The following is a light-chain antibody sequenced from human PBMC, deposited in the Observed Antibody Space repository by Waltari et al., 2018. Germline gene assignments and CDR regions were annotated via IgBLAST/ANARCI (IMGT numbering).Light chain of an antibody. CDR1: SSDVGGYNH. CDR2: DVS. V-gene: IGLV2-14*03. CDR3: SSYTSSSTDVV. Sequence: QSALTQPASVSGSPGQSITISCTGTSSDVGGYNHVSWYQQHPGKAPKLMIYDVSNRPSGVSNRFSGSKSGNTTSLTISGLQAEDEADYYCSSYTSSSTDVVFGGGTKLTVL. J-gene: IGLJ2*01.